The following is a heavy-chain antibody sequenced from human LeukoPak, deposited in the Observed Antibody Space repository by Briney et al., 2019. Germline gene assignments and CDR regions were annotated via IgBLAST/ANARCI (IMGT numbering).Heavy chain of an antibody. CDR3: ARVGYCGGGSCYSNDY. J-gene: IGHJ4*02. D-gene: IGHD2-15*01. V-gene: IGHV1-18*01. Sequence: GASVKVSCKASGYTFTSYGISWVRQAPRQGLEWMGWISAYNGNTNYAQKLQGRVTMTTDTSTSTAYMELRSLRSDDTAVYYCARVGYCGGGSCYSNDYWGQGTLVTVSS. CDR1: GYTFTSYG. CDR2: ISAYNGNT.